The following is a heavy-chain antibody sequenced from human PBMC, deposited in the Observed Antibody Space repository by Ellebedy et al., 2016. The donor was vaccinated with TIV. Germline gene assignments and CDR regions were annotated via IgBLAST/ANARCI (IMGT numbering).Heavy chain of an antibody. CDR3: ARDAEHCSGASCYPDY. V-gene: IGHV3-23*01. Sequence: PGGSLRLSCEASGFTFSAFAMGWVRQTPGKGLEWVSGMHGSGRGISYSESVKGRFIISRDNSKNILYLQMNSLRAGDTAVYYCARDAEHCSGASCYPDYWGQGTLVTVSS. CDR1: GFTFSAFA. CDR2: MHGSGRGI. J-gene: IGHJ4*02. D-gene: IGHD2-15*01.